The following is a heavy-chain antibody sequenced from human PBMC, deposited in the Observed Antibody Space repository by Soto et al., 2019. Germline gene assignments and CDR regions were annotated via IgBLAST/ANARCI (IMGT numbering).Heavy chain of an antibody. V-gene: IGHV3-23*01. D-gene: IGHD2-15*01. CDR3: EQRSGCSGAMCQ. CDR1: GFTFTSYG. Sequence: GESLRLSCAASGFTFTSYGMNWVRQAPGKGLEWVSGVSGSGGSAYYADSVKGRFTSSRDNSKNTLYLQMNSLRAEDTAVYYCEQRSGCSGAMCQWGQGVLVTVSS. J-gene: IGHJ4*02. CDR2: VSGSGGSA.